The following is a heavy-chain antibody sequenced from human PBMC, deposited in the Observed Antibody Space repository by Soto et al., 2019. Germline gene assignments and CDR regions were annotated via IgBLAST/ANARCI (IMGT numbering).Heavy chain of an antibody. Sequence: VKVSCKASGGTFSSYAISWVRQAPGQGLEWMGGIIPIFGTANYAQKFQGRVTITADESTSTAYMELSSLRSEDTAVYYCARDDPPSNGYSYGYYYYGMDVWGQGTTVTVSS. V-gene: IGHV1-69*01. CDR3: ARDDPPSNGYSYGYYYYGMDV. D-gene: IGHD5-18*01. CDR2: IIPIFGTA. J-gene: IGHJ6*02. CDR1: GGTFSSYA.